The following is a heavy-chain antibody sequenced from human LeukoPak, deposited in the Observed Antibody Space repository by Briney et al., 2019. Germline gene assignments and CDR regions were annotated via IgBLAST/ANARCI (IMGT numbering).Heavy chain of an antibody. CDR2: ISSSSSYI. CDR3: ARSLTDGPPGPYHYYGMDV. J-gene: IGHJ6*02. CDR1: GFTFSSYS. V-gene: IGHV3-21*01. Sequence: PGGSLRLSCAASGFTFSSYSMNWVRQAPGKGLEWVSSISSSSSYIYYADSVKGRFTISRDNAKNSLYLQMNSLRAEDTAVYYCARSLTDGPPGPYHYYGMDVWGQGTTVTVSS.